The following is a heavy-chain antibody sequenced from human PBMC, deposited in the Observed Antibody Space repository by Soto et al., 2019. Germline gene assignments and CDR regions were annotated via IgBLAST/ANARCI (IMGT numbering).Heavy chain of an antibody. D-gene: IGHD2-15*01. J-gene: IGHJ6*02. CDR3: ARDCSGASCYRGMHV. Sequence: VGSPRLSCAASGFSFNSYTINWVRQAPGKRLEWLSSISSSGYIFSTDSVRGRFTISRDNAKNSVYLQINSLRAEDTAVYFCARDCSGASCYRGMHVPGQRTTVTLSS. V-gene: IGHV3-21*01. CDR1: GFSFNSYT. CDR2: ISSSGYI.